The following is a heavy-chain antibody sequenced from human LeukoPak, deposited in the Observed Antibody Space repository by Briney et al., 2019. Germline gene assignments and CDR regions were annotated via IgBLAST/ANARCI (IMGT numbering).Heavy chain of an antibody. V-gene: IGHV3-21*06. Sequence: GGSLRLSCVASGLTLSGHSMTWVRQAPGEGLEWVSSLSSNGAYVYADSLRGRFTISRDNAKNSLFLQINSLSAEDTGVYYCARGSADMIIVDRLDYWGHGTLVTVSP. D-gene: IGHD3-22*01. CDR1: GLTLSGHS. CDR3: ARGSADMIIVDRLDY. CDR2: LSSNGAYV. J-gene: IGHJ4*01.